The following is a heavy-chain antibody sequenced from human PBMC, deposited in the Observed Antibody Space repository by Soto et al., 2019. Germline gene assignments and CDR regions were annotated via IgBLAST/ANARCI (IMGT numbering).Heavy chain of an antibody. D-gene: IGHD2-2*01. Sequence: EVQLVESGGGLVKPGGSLRLSCAASGFTFSSYSMNWVRQAPGKGLEWVSSISSSSSYIYYADSVKGRFTISRDNAKNSLYLQMNSLIAEDTAVYYCARDFGTAMFSWGQGTLVTVSS. CDR3: ARDFGTAMFS. CDR1: GFTFSSYS. CDR2: ISSSSSYI. J-gene: IGHJ4*02. V-gene: IGHV3-21*01.